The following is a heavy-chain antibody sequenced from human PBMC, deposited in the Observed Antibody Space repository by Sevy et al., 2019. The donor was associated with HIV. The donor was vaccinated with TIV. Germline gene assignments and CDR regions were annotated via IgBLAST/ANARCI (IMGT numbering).Heavy chain of an antibody. J-gene: IGHJ4*02. CDR3: ARRYFDL. V-gene: IGHV3-7*01. CDR2: IRQDGNEI. Sequence: GGSLRLSCKASGFTFSDFWMQWVRQAPGKGLEWVANIRQDGNEIYYGASVKGRFTISRDNAKNALYLQMDGLRAEDTAVYYCARRYFDLWGQGTLVTVSS. CDR1: GFTFSDFW.